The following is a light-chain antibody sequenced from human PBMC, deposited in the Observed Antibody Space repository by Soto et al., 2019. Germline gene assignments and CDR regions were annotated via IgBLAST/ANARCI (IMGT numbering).Light chain of an antibody. V-gene: IGLV2-14*01. CDR3: FSYTSSGTYV. Sequence: QSVLTQLASLSGSPGQSITISCTGTSSDVGNYKYVSWYQQHPGKAPKLMIYEVSNRPSGVSNRFSGSKSGNTASLTISGLQAEDETDYYCFSYTSSGTYVFGTGTKVTVL. CDR1: SSDVGNYKY. J-gene: IGLJ1*01. CDR2: EVS.